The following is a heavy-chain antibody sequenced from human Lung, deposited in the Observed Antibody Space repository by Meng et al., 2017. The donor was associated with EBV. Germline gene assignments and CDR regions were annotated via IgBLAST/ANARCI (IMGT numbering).Heavy chain of an antibody. D-gene: IGHD1-26*01. J-gene: IGHJ4*02. CDR3: AREADGATFDY. CDR2: ISGYNGNT. V-gene: IGHV1-18*01. Sequence: QVQVVQPGVEVKKPGASVKVSCKASGYTFSSYGISWVRQAPGQGLEWMGWISGYNGNTNYAQKLQGRVTMTTDTSTSTAYMELRSLRSDDTAVYYCAREADGATFDYWGQGTLVTVSS. CDR1: GYTFSSYG.